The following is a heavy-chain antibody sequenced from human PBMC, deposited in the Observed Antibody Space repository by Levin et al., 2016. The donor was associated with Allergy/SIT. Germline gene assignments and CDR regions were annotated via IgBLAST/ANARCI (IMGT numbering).Heavy chain of an antibody. J-gene: IGHJ1*01. CDR1: GGSISSGDYY. Sequence: SETLSLTCTVSGGSISSGDYYWSWIRQPPGKGLEWIGYIYYSGSTYYNPSLKSRVTISVDTSKNQFSLKLSSVTAADTAVYYCARVHPVSSGYYYADQYFQHWGQGTLVTVSS. D-gene: IGHD3-22*01. CDR2: IYYSGST. V-gene: IGHV4-30-4*01. CDR3: ARVHPVSSGYYYADQYFQH.